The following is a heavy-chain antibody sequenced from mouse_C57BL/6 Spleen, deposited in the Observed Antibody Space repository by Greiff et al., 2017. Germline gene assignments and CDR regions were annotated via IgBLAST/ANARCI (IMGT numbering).Heavy chain of an antibody. V-gene: IGHV1-15*01. D-gene: IGHD1-1*01. CDR1: GYTFTDYE. J-gene: IGHJ3*01. CDR3: TSGDYYGSSLAY. Sequence: QVQLQQSGAELVRPGASVTLSCKASGYTFTDYEMHWVKQTPVHGLEWIGAIDPETGGTAYNQKFKGKAILTADKSSSTAYMELRSLTSEDSAVYYCTSGDYYGSSLAYWGQGTLVTVSA. CDR2: IDPETGGT.